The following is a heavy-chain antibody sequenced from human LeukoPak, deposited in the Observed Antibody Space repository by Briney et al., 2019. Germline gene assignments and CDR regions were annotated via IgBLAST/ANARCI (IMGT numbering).Heavy chain of an antibody. CDR3: AKLGTGIAAAGHFDY. CDR2: ISYDGSNK. CDR1: GFTFSSYG. D-gene: IGHD6-13*01. Sequence: GGSLRLSCAASGFTFSSYGTHWVRQAPGKGLEWVAVISYDGSNKYYADSVKGRFTISRDNSKNTLYLQMNSLRAEDTAVYYCAKLGTGIAAAGHFDYWGQGTLVTVSS. V-gene: IGHV3-30*18. J-gene: IGHJ4*02.